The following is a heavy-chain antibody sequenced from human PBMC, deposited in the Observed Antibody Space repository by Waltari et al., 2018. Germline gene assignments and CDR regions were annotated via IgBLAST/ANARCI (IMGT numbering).Heavy chain of an antibody. Sequence: QLQLQESGPGLVKPSETLSLTCTVSGGSISSSSYYWGWIRQPPGKGLEWIGSIYYSGSTYYNPSLKSRVTISVDTSKNQFSLKLSSVTAADTAVYYCARVPYYLNYYGSGSYLCCGMDVWGQGTTVTVSS. V-gene: IGHV4-39*01. CDR2: IYYSGST. CDR3: ARVPYYLNYYGSGSYLCCGMDV. D-gene: IGHD3-10*01. CDR1: GGSISSSSYY. J-gene: IGHJ6*02.